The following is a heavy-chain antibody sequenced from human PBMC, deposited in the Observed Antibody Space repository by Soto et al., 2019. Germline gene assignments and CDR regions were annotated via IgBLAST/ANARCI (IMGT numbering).Heavy chain of an antibody. D-gene: IGHD3-3*01. Sequence: SETLSLTCTVSGGSISSYYWSWIRQPPGKGLEWIGYIYYSGSTNYNPSLKSRVTISVDTSKNQFSLELSSVTAADTAVYYCARASPYYDFWSGYLTPNYYYYYMVVWGKGTTVTVSS. V-gene: IGHV4-59*12. CDR1: GGSISSYY. CDR3: ARASPYYDFWSGYLTPNYYYYYMVV. J-gene: IGHJ6*03. CDR2: IYYSGST.